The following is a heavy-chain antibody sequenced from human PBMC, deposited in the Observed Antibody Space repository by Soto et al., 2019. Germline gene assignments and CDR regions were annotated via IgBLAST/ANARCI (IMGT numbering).Heavy chain of an antibody. D-gene: IGHD3-9*01. Sequence: QLQLQESGPGLVKPSETLSLTCSVSDDSINSDKYYWGWIRQPPVKGLEWIGSIYYRGNAYYNPSRQNRVTISLDKSRSQFSLKLNSVTAADSAVYFCARLEGLATISYYFDLWGPGALVTVSS. J-gene: IGHJ4*02. CDR2: IYYRGNA. CDR1: DDSINSDKYY. CDR3: ARLEGLATISYYFDL. V-gene: IGHV4-39*01.